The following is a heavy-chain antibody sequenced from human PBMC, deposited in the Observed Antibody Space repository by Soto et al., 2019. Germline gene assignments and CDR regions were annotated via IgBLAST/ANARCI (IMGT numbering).Heavy chain of an antibody. CDR1: GGSFSGYY. CDR3: VSRVFHGANTALFFDF. J-gene: IGHJ4*02. V-gene: IGHV3-11*01. Sequence: PGGTLRLSCVATGGSFSGYYLSWSRQSPGKKLEWLSYSSGSGHNIHYVDPVKGRFAISRDNDKKALFLHMNSLRVEDTAAYYCVSRVFHGANTALFFDFWGQGTQVTVSS. CDR2: SSGSGHNI. D-gene: IGHD4-17*01.